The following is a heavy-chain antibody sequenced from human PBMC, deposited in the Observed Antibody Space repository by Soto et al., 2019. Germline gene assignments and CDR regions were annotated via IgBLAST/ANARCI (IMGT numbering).Heavy chain of an antibody. CDR1: GFPFSRYW. CDR3: GRDLPSISGRPGGWFDP. CDR2: IKQDGSEK. V-gene: IGHV3-7*01. J-gene: IGHJ5*02. D-gene: IGHD6-6*01. Sequence: WSLRLSCAAFGFPFSRYWMSWVRQAPGKGLEWVANIKQDGSEKSYVDSVKGRFSISRDNAKNSLYLQMNSLRVEDTAVYFCGRDLPSISGRPGGWFDPWGQGTLVTVSS.